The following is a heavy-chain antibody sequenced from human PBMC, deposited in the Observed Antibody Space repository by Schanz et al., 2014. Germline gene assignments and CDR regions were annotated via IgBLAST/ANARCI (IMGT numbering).Heavy chain of an antibody. CDR1: GLIFSSYA. D-gene: IGHD3-10*01. J-gene: IGHJ4*02. V-gene: IGHV3-23*04. CDR2: ISGRDGST. Sequence: EVQLVESGGGLVKPGGSLKLSCAASGLIFSSYAMTWVRQAPGMGLEWVSAISGRDGSTYYADSVRGRFTISRDNSKNTLYLQMNSLRPEDTAVYYCAKYRGYYRVSGSYRELEYWGQGTLVTVSS. CDR3: AKYRGYYRVSGSYRELEY.